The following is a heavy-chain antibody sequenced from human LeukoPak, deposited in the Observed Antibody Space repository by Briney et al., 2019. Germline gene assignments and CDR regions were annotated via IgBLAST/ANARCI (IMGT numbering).Heavy chain of an antibody. Sequence: ASVKVSCKASGYTFTMYGITWVRQAPGQGLEWMGWMSAYNDNTNYAQNLQDRVTMTTDASTSTVYMELRSLRSDDTAVYYWAMKAVPRPRLHDAFDFWGQGTVVSVSS. J-gene: IGHJ3*01. CDR3: AMKAVPRPRLHDAFDF. CDR1: GYTFTMYG. D-gene: IGHD5-24*01. V-gene: IGHV1-18*01. CDR2: MSAYNDNT.